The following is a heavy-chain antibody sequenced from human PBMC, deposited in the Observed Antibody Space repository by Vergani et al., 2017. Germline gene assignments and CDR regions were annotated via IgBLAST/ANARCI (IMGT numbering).Heavy chain of an antibody. Sequence: EVQPVESGGGLVKPGGSLRLSCTTSGFTFSSAWMSWVRQAPGKGLEWVARIRPKTDGETTDYAAPVKGRFTISRDDSKNTLYLQMNSLKTEDTAVYYCTTPTTWELRYAFDYWGQGTLVTVSS. V-gene: IGHV3-15*01. CDR1: GFTFSSAW. CDR2: IRPKTDGETT. J-gene: IGHJ4*02. CDR3: TTPTTWELRYAFDY. D-gene: IGHD3-9*01.